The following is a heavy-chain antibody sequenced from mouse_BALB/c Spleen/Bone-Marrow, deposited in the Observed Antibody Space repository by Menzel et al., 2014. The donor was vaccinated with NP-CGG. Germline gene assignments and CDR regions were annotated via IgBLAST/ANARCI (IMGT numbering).Heavy chain of an antibody. CDR2: ISDGGSYT. V-gene: IGHV5-4*02. J-gene: IGHJ4*01. CDR1: GFTFSDYY. D-gene: IGHD2-1*01. Sequence: EVQRVESGGGLVKPGGSLKLSCAASGFTFSDYYMYWARQTPEKRLEWVATISDGGSYTYYPDSVKGRFTISRDNAKNNLYLQMSSLKSEDTAMYYCARDGNYYAMDYWGQGTSVTVSS. CDR3: ARDGNYYAMDY.